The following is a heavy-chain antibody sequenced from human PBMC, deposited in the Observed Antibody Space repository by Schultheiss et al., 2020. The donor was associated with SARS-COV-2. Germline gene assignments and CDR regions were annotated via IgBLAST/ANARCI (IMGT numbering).Heavy chain of an antibody. V-gene: IGHV4-4*02. J-gene: IGHJ2*01. D-gene: IGHD2-2*01. CDR2: IYHSGST. CDR1: GGSISSSNW. Sequence: SETLSLTCAVSGGSISSSNWWSWVRQPPGKGLEWIGEIYHSGSTNYNPSLKSRVTISVDTSKNQFSLKLSSVTAADTAVYYCARDSIVVVPAASVFGRVHWYFDLWGRGTLVTVSS. CDR3: ARDSIVVVPAASVFGRVHWYFDL.